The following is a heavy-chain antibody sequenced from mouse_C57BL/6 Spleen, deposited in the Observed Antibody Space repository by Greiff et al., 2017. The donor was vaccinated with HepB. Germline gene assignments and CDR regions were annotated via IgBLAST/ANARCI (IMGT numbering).Heavy chain of an antibody. J-gene: IGHJ1*03. CDR3: AICGYYGSSPYWYFDV. CDR2: INPSDSET. V-gene: IGHV1-61*01. CDR1: GYTFTSYW. D-gene: IGHD1-1*01. Sequence: VQLQQPGAELVRPGSSVKLSCKASGYTFTSYWMDWVKQRPGQGLEWIGNINPSDSETHYNQKFKDKATLTVDKSSSTAYMQLSSLTSEDSAVYYCAICGYYGSSPYWYFDVWGTGTTVTVSS.